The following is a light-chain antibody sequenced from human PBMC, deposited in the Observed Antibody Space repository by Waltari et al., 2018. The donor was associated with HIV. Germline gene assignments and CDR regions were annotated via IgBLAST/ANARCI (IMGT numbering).Light chain of an antibody. V-gene: IGKV4-1*01. CDR1: QSVLYRSTNNNY. CDR2: WAS. Sequence: DIVMTQSPASLAVSLGERATINCRSSQSVLYRSTNNNYLAWYQQKPGHPPKLLIYWASTRQSGVPDRFSGSGSGTDFTLTVSSLQAEDVAVYYCQQYYSTPPTFGQGTKVEIK. CDR3: QQYYSTPPT. J-gene: IGKJ1*01.